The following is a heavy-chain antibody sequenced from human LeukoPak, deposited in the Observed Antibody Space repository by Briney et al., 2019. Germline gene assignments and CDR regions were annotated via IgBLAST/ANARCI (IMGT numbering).Heavy chain of an antibody. Sequence: SETLSLTCTVSGTSINSHYWSWIRQPPGKGLEWIGYVHYSGGANYNPSLKSPVTISVDTSKNQFSLKLSSVTAADTAVYYCASGKRWPLQSSWGQGTLVTVSS. J-gene: IGHJ4*02. CDR1: GTSINSHY. CDR2: VHYSGGA. CDR3: ASGKRWPLQSS. D-gene: IGHD5-24*01. V-gene: IGHV4-59*11.